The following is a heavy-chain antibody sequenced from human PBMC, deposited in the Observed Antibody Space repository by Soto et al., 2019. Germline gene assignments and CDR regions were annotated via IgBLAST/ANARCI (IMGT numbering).Heavy chain of an antibody. CDR1: GYTFTSYA. J-gene: IGHJ4*02. CDR2: INAGNGNT. V-gene: IGHV1-3*05. CDR3: ASESYGGEFDY. D-gene: IGHD4-17*01. Sequence: QVQLVQSGAEEKKPGASVKVSCKASGYTFTSYAMHWVRQAPGQRLEWMGWINAGNGNTKYSHKFQGRVTITRDTSASTAYMELSSLRSEDTAVYYCASESYGGEFDYWGQGTLVTVSS.